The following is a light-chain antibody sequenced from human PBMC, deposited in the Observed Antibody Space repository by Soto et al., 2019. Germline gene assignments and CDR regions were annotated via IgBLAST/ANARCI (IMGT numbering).Light chain of an antibody. Sequence: DIQMTQSPSSVSASVGDRVTITCRATQALSASLAWYQQKPGKAPKLLISVTSRLQSGVPSRFSGSASGTDFTGTIDCLQLEDLATYYYQHGHSWPRAFGQGTRLEIK. CDR1: QALSAS. J-gene: IGKJ5*01. CDR2: VTS. CDR3: QHGHSWPRA. V-gene: IGKV1-12*01.